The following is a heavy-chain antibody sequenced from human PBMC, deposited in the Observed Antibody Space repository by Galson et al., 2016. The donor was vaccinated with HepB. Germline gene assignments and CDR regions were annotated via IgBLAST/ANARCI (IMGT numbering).Heavy chain of an antibody. CDR2: FDPEDGET. CDR1: GYTLSELS. CDR3: ATADYYYGTGTYLY. V-gene: IGHV1-24*01. Sequence: SVKVSCKVSGYTLSELSIHWVRQAPGEGLEWMGGFDPEDGETNHAQKSQGRVTMTEDRSRDTAHLELSGLRSEDTAVYYRATADYYYGTGTYLYWGQGTLVTVSS. D-gene: IGHD3-10*01. J-gene: IGHJ4*02.